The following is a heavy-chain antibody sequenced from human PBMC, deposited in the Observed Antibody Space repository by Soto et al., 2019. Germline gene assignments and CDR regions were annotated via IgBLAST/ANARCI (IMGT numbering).Heavy chain of an antibody. CDR1: GFSFGDYA. CDR3: TISGSGADNGLDV. J-gene: IGHJ3*01. D-gene: IGHD1-26*01. Sequence: GGSLRLSCAASGFSFGDYAMHWVRQAPGKGLEWVSGISWKSGSIGYADSVKGRFTISRDNAKNSLYLQMNSLRAEDTALYYCTISGSGADNGLDVWGQGTMVTVSS. V-gene: IGHV3-9*01. CDR2: ISWKSGSI.